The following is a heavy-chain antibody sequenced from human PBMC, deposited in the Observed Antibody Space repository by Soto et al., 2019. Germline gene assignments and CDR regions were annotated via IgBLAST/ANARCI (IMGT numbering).Heavy chain of an antibody. Sequence: SETLSLTCNVSGDSVNNKDYYWGWIRQPPVTGLEWIASIYFTGSPQSNPSLRSRITISVDTTKNHLSLELRSVTAADTAIYYCTRHSYTHPGIVDYWGQGTRVTVSS. V-gene: IGHV4-39*01. D-gene: IGHD3-10*01. CDR1: GDSVNNKDYY. CDR2: IYFTGSP. CDR3: TRHSYTHPGIVDY. J-gene: IGHJ4*02.